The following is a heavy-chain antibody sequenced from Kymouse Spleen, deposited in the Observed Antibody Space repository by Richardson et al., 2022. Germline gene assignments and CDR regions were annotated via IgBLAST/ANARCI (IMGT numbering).Heavy chain of an antibody. CDR2: IKQDGSEK. CDR3: ARDGPYSSGWGYYGMDV. V-gene: IGHV3-7*01. D-gene: IGHD6-19*01. CDR1: GFTFSSYW. J-gene: IGHJ6*02. Sequence: EVQLVESGGGLVQPGGSLRLSCAASGFTFSSYWMSWVRQAPGKGLEWVANIKQDGSEKYYVDSVKGRFTISRDNAKNSLYLQMNSLRAEDTAVYYCARDGPYSSGWGYYGMDVWGQGTTVTVSS.